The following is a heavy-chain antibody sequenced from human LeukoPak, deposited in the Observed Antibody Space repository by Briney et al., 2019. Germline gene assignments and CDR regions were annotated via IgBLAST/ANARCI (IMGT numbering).Heavy chain of an antibody. D-gene: IGHD6-13*01. CDR3: ARDGGAAAGY. Sequence: SVKVSCKASGGTFSSYAITWVRQAPGLGLEWMGRIIPTLEVANYAQKFQGRVTITADKSTSTAYMELSSLGPEDTAVYYCARDGGAAAGYWGQGTLVTVSS. J-gene: IGHJ4*02. CDR1: GGTFSSYA. V-gene: IGHV1-69*04. CDR2: IIPTLEVA.